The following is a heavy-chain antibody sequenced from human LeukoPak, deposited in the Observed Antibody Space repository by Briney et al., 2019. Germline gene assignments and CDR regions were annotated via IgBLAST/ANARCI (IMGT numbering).Heavy chain of an antibody. CDR2: IYYTGKN. CDR3: VRRDTGWNYFDY. J-gene: IGHJ4*02. V-gene: IGHV4-59*08. D-gene: IGHD6-19*01. CDR1: GGSINSHY. Sequence: KSSETLSLTCAVSGGSINSHYWGWIRQPPGKELQWIGDIYYTGKNNYNPSLKSRVTISLDTAKDHLSLNLTSVLAADTAIYYCVRRDTGWNYFDYWGQGILVTVSS.